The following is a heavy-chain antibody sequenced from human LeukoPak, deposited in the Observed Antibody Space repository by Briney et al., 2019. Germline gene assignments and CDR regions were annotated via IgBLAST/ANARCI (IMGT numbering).Heavy chain of an antibody. J-gene: IGHJ5*02. V-gene: IGHV3-23*01. CDR1: GFTFRDYA. CDR2: ISGSGVST. Sequence: GGSLRLSCAASGFTFRDYAMSWVRQAPAKGLEWVSAISGSGVSTSFSDYYLESVKGRFTISRDKSKSTVYLQMNSLTVDDTAVYYCAKDSFSRRDGYDFGAGLFDPWGQGTLVTVSS. D-gene: IGHD5-24*01. CDR3: AKDSFSRRDGYDFGAGLFDP.